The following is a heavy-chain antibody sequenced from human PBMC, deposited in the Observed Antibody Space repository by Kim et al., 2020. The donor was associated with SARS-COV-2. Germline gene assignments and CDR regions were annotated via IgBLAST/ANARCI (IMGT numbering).Heavy chain of an antibody. V-gene: IGHV1-69*13. CDR3: ARDLRIVGANLGQPHYYFDY. CDR1: GYTFTSYG. Sequence: SVKVSCKASGYTFTSYGISWVRQAPGQGLEWMGGIIPIFGTANYAQKFQGRVTITADESTSTAYMELSSLRSEDTAVYYCARDLRIVGANLGQPHYYFDYWGQGTLVTVSS. CDR2: IIPIFGTA. J-gene: IGHJ4*02. D-gene: IGHD1-26*01.